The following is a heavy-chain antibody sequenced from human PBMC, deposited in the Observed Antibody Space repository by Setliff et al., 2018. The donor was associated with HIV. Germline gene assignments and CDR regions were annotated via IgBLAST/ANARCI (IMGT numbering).Heavy chain of an antibody. CDR2: IDPGGDLT. V-gene: IGHV3-23*01. Sequence: GGSLRLSCAASGLTLSIYSMSWLRQAPGKGLDWVSAIDPGGDLTYYADSVKGRFTISRDNSKNVLSLQMNSLRAEDTAVYYCAKVDNGHCDSTSCRDFDYWGRGTLVTVSS. J-gene: IGHJ4*02. D-gene: IGHD2-2*03. CDR3: AKVDNGHCDSTSCRDFDY. CDR1: GLTLSIYS.